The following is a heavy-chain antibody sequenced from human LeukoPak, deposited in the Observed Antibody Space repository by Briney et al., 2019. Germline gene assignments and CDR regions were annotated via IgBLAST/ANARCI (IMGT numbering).Heavy chain of an antibody. CDR3: ARDLKPTYYGDYGGVGGE. CDR2: ISSSSSTI. V-gene: IGHV3-48*02. J-gene: IGHJ4*02. CDR1: GFTFSSYS. D-gene: IGHD4-17*01. Sequence: GGSLRPSCAASGFTFSSYSMNWVRQAPGKGLEWVSYISSSSSTIYYADSVKGRFTISRDNAKNSLYLQMNSLRDEDTAVYYCARDLKPTYYGDYGGVGGEWGQGTLVTVSS.